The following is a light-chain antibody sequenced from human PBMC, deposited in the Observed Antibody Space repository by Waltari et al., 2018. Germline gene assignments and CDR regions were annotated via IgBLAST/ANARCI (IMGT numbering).Light chain of an antibody. Sequence: DIQMTQSPSSLSASVGDRVTITCRASPSISSYLNWYQQKPGKAPKFLISAASSLQSGVPSRFSGSGSGTDFTLTISSLQPEDFATYYCQQSYSTPPTFGQGTRLETK. CDR3: QQSYSTPPT. CDR1: PSISSY. CDR2: AAS. J-gene: IGKJ5*01. V-gene: IGKV1-39*01.